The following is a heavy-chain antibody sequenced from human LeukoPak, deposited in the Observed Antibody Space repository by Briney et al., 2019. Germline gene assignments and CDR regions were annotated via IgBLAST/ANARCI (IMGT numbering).Heavy chain of an antibody. Sequence: PGGSLRLSCAASGFNFSPYGMSWIRQAPGKGLEWVAGISGSGSDTYYADSVKGRFTISRDNFKNTVDLQMNSLRADDTAVYYCAKLGTSFYFDFWGRGTLVTVSS. CDR2: ISGSGSDT. D-gene: IGHD7-27*01. J-gene: IGHJ2*01. V-gene: IGHV3-23*01. CDR1: GFNFSPYG. CDR3: AKLGTSFYFDF.